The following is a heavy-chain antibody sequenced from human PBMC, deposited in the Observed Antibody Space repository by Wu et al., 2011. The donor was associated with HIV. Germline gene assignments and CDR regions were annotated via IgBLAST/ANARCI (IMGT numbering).Heavy chain of an antibody. V-gene: IGHV1-69*04. CDR3: ATDPTVAVAGTKSF. D-gene: IGHD6-19*01. CDR1: GGTFSSYA. Sequence: QVQLVQSGDEVKKPGSSMKVSCTASGGTFSSYAISWVRQAPGQGLEWMGRIIPFLGTAIYAHKFQGRLTITADKSSNTATMELTSLKSEDTAVYYCATDPTVAVAGTKSFWGRGTLVSVSS. J-gene: IGHJ4*02. CDR2: IIPFLGTA.